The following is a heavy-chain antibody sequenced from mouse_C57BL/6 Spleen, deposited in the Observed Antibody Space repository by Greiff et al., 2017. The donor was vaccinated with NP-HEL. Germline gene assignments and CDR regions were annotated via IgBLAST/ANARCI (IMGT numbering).Heavy chain of an antibody. Sequence: VQLQQSGPELVKPGASVTISCKASGYAFSSSWMNWVKQRPGKGLEWIGRIYPGDGDTNYNGKFKGKATLTADKSSSTAYMQLSSLTSEDSAVYWCARGDYDVGCAYWGQGTLVTVSA. CDR2: IYPGDGDT. V-gene: IGHV1-82*01. CDR3: ARGDYDVGCAY. D-gene: IGHD2-4*01. J-gene: IGHJ3*01. CDR1: GYAFSSSW.